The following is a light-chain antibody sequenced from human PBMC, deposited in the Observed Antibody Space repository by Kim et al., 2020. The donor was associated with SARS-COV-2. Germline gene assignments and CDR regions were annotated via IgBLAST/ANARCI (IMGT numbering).Light chain of an antibody. V-gene: IGLV2-11*01. CDR1: VGGWRE. Sequence: VGGWREGAWGGERAGRAARRRIYDVSRRPSGVPDRCSGSKSGNAAALTISGLQAEDEADYYCCSYEGSYTLMFGGGTQLTVL. J-gene: IGLJ3*02. CDR2: DVS. CDR3: CSYEGSYTLM.